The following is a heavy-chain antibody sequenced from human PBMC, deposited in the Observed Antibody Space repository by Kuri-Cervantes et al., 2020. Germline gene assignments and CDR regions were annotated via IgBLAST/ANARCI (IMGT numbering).Heavy chain of an antibody. D-gene: IGHD5-18*01. J-gene: IGHJ4*02. CDR3: ARAGRIRTFDY. Sequence: CTVSGGSISSGGYYWRWIRQHPGKGLEWIGDIYYSGSTYYNPSLKSRVTISVYTSKNQFSLKLSSVTAADTAVYYCARAGRIRTFDYWGQGTLVTVSS. CDR2: IYYSGST. V-gene: IGHV4-31*02. CDR1: GGSISSGGYY.